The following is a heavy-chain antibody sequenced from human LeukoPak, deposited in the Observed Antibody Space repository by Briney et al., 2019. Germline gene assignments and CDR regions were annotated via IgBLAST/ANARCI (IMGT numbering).Heavy chain of an antibody. Sequence: GASVKVSCKASGGTFSSYAISWVRQAPGQGLEWMGGIIPIFGTANYAQKFQGRVTITADESTSTAYMELSSLRSEDTAVYYCARDEAGGYSYGNYYYYYGMDVWGQGTTVTVSS. CDR2: IIPIFGTA. D-gene: IGHD5-18*01. CDR3: ARDEAGGYSYGNYYYYYGMDV. V-gene: IGHV1-69*13. CDR1: GGTFSSYA. J-gene: IGHJ6*02.